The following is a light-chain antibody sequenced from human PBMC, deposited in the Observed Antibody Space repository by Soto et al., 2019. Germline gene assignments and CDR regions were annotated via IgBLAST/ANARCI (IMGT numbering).Light chain of an antibody. J-gene: IGKJ1*01. CDR1: QSVSSY. Sequence: EIVLTQSQVTLSLSPGERTSLXCRASQSVSSYLAWYQQKPGQAPRLLIYDASNRATGIPARFSGGGSGTDFTLTIDNLEPEDFAIYYCQQYGRSPTTFGQGTKVDIK. CDR2: DAS. CDR3: QQYGRSPTT. V-gene: IGKV3-11*01.